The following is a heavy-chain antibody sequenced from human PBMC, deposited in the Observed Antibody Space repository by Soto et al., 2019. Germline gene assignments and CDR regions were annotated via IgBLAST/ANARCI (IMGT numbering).Heavy chain of an antibody. CDR1: GFTFSSYD. Sequence: EVQLVESGGGLVQPGGSLRLSCAASGFTFSSYDMHWVRQATGKCLEWVSAIGTAGDTYYLGSVKSRLTISRENAKNTLYLQMNSLRAEDPAVYYWARGGASYLNWFDPWGQGTLVTVSS. J-gene: IGHJ5*02. CDR3: ARGGASYLNWFDP. D-gene: IGHD1-26*01. V-gene: IGHV3-13*01. CDR2: IGTAGDT.